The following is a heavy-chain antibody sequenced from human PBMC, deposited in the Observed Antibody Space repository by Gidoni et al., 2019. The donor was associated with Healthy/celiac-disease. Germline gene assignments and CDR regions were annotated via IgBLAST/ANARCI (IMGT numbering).Heavy chain of an antibody. J-gene: IGHJ6*03. CDR2: IYYSGST. CDR3: GYGSGHYPGLYYYYMDV. V-gene: IGHV4-39*01. Sequence: QLQLQESGPGLVKPSETLSLTCTVSGGSISSSSYYWGWIRQPPGKGLEWIGSIYYSGSTYYNPSLKSRVTISVDTSKNQFSLKLSSVTAADTAVYYCGYGSGHYPGLYYYYMDVWGKGTTVTVSS. D-gene: IGHD3-10*01. CDR1: GGSISSSSYY.